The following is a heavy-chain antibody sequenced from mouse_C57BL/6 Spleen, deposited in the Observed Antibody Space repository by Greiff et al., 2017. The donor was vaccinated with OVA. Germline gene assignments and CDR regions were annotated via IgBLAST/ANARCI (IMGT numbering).Heavy chain of an antibody. Sequence: VQLQQSGAELVRPGSSVKLSCKASGYTFTSYWMHWVKQRPIQGLEWIGNIDPSDSETHYNQKFKDKATLTVDKSSSTAYMQLSSLTSEDSAVYYCARSDYDYDGAMDYWGQGTSVTVSS. V-gene: IGHV1-52*01. D-gene: IGHD2-4*01. CDR3: ARSDYDYDGAMDY. J-gene: IGHJ4*01. CDR1: GYTFTSYW. CDR2: IDPSDSET.